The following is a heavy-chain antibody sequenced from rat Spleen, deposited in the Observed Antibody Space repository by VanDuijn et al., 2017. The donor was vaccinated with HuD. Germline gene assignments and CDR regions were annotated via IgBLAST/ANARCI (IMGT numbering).Heavy chain of an antibody. J-gene: IGHJ3*01. CDR3: VRQDTSGYSNWFAY. CDR2: ISYDDSST. CDR1: GFTFSDYY. D-gene: IGHD4-3*01. V-gene: IGHV5-29*01. Sequence: EVQLVESDGGLVQPGRSLKLSCAASGFTFSDYYMAWVRQAPTKGLEWVATISYDDSSTYYRDSVKGRFTISRDNTRNTLYLQMDNLRSEDTATYYCVRQDTSGYSNWFAYWGQGTLVTVSS.